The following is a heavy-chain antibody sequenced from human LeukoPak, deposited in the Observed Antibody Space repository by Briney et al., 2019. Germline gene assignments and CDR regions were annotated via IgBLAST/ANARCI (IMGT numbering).Heavy chain of an antibody. V-gene: IGHV4-39*01. Sequence: PSETLSLTCTVSGGSISSSNYYWGWIRQPPGKRLEWIGTIYYSGTTDYNPSLKSRVTIFVDTSKNQFSLKLRSVTAADTAVYSCATTSGYYAYYFDYWGQGALVTVSS. CDR3: ATTSGYYAYYFDY. CDR1: GGSISSSNYY. J-gene: IGHJ4*02. D-gene: IGHD3-22*01. CDR2: IYYSGTT.